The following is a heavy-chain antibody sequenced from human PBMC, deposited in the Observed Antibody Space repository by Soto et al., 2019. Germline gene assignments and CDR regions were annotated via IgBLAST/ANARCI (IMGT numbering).Heavy chain of an antibody. D-gene: IGHD3-10*01. CDR2: ISSSSSYI. Sequence: GGSLRLSCAASGFPFSSFGLNWVRQAPGKGLEWVSSISSSSSYIYYADSVKGRFTISRDNAKNSLYLQMNSLRAEDTAVYYCARDQITMVRGVIGFDPWGQGTLVTVSS. V-gene: IGHV3-21*01. CDR3: ARDQITMVRGVIGFDP. CDR1: GFPFSSFG. J-gene: IGHJ5*02.